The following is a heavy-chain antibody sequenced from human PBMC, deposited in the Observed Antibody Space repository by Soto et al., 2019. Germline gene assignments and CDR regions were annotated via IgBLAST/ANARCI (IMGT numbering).Heavy chain of an antibody. D-gene: IGHD5-18*01. J-gene: IGHJ4*02. V-gene: IGHV6-1*01. CDR1: GDSVSNTNLG. CDR2: TYYRSKWGN. CDR3: ARGYNYGHDY. Sequence: SQTLSLPCAISGDSVSNTNLGCHFIRQSPSSGLEWLGRTYYRSKWGNDYAESVKGRISINPDTSKNQFSLQLNSVTPEDTAVYYCARGYNYGHDYWGQGTLVTVSS.